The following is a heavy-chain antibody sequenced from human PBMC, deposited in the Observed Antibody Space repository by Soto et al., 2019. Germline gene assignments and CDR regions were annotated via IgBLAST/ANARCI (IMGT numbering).Heavy chain of an antibody. J-gene: IGHJ4*02. CDR2: ISYDGSKK. V-gene: IGHV3-30*18. CDR3: AKGTYYHDTTGYYVFDY. CDR1: EFTFSSYG. Sequence: QVQLVESGGGVVQPGRSLTLSCAASEFTFSSYGIHWVRQAPGKGLEWVAVISYDGSKKQYADSVKGRFTISRDNSKKTLHLQMNSLRAEDTAVYYCAKGTYYHDTTGYYVFDYWGQGTLVTVSS. D-gene: IGHD3-22*01.